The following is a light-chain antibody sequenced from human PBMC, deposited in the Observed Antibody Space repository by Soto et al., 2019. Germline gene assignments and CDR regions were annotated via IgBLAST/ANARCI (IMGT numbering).Light chain of an antibody. Sequence: DIQITQCRASRSACLVDIVTITCRASRSVSRWLAWYKKRPGKGPKLIIYKASSLESGVPSRFSGSGYGTEFTLTISSVQPDDFATYYCQQYNSYSLTFGQGTKVDVK. CDR2: KAS. CDR3: QQYNSYSLT. CDR1: RSVSRW. V-gene: IGKV1-5*03. J-gene: IGKJ1*01.